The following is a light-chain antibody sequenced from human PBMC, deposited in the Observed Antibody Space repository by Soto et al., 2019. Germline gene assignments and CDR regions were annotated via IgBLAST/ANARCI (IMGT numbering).Light chain of an antibody. Sequence: DIQMTQSPSTLSASVGDRVTITCRACQTISSWLAWFQQKPGKAPKLIIYDASSLESGVPSRFSGSGSGTEFTLTISSLQPDDFANYYCQQYYSYWTFGQGTKVEIK. J-gene: IGKJ1*01. CDR3: QQYYSYWT. CDR1: QTISSW. V-gene: IGKV1-5*01. CDR2: DAS.